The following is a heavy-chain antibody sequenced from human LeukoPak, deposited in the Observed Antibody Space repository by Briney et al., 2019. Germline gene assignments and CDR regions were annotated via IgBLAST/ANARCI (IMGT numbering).Heavy chain of an antibody. CDR2: IYTRGST. CDR1: GGSISSGSYY. J-gene: IGHJ5*02. CDR3: ARCYMAYNWFDP. V-gene: IGHV4-61*02. D-gene: IGHD2-15*01. Sequence: SQTLSLTCTVPGGSISSGSYYWSWIRQPAGKGLEWIGRIYTRGSTNYNPSLKGLVTITVYTSKNQFSLKLSSVTAADTAVYYCARCYMAYNWFDPWGQGTLVTVSS.